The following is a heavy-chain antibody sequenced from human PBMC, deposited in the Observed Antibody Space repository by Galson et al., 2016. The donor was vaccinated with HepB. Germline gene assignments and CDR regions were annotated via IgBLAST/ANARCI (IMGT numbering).Heavy chain of an antibody. V-gene: IGHV1-69*13. Sequence: SVKVSCKTSGYTFRNYVISWVRQVPGQGLEWMGGIIPMFGTPYYAHNFRGRVTINADESTSTGYMALSSLRSEDTAVYYCARSAPSGLNHHYYYGMDVWGQRTTVTVSS. CDR2: IIPMFGTP. J-gene: IGHJ6*02. CDR3: ARSAPSGLNHHYYYGMDV. CDR1: GYTFRNYV. D-gene: IGHD6-13*01.